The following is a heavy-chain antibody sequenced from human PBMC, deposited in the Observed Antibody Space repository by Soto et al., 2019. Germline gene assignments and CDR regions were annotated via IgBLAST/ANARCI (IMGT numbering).Heavy chain of an antibody. CDR1: GYTLTGYY. CDR2: INPNSGGT. D-gene: IGHD3-22*01. J-gene: IGHJ3*02. Sequence: GASVKVSCKASGYTLTGYYMHWVRQAPGQGLEWMGWINPNSGGTNYAQKFQGRVTMTRDTSISTAYMELSRLRSDDTAVYYCASLYYYDSSGYKIIPIWGQGTMVTV. V-gene: IGHV1-2*02. CDR3: ASLYYYDSSGYKIIPI.